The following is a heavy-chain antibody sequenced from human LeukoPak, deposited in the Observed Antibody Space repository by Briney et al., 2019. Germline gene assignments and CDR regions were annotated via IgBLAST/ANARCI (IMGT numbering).Heavy chain of an antibody. J-gene: IGHJ4*02. CDR3: ARGAKWAYYFGY. CDR2: INGDESST. Sequence: GGSLRLSCAASAFTFNTYWMHWVRQVPGRGLEWVSRINGDESSTNYADSVKGRFTISRDNAKDTLYLHMNSLTAEDTAVYYCARGAKWAYYFGYWGQGTLVTVSS. D-gene: IGHD1-26*01. CDR1: AFTFNTYW. V-gene: IGHV3-74*01.